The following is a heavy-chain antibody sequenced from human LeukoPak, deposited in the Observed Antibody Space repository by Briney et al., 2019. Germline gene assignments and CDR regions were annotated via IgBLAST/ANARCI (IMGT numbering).Heavy chain of an antibody. V-gene: IGHV3-7*01. CDR1: GLTFSTYW. J-gene: IGHJ4*02. CDR2: INQDGSEK. Sequence: GGSLRLSCAASGLTFSTYWMSWVRQAPGKGLEWVANINQDGSEKYYVDSVKGRFTISRDNAKNSLYLQMNSLRAEDTAVYYCARTRTTVTYYFDYWGQGTLVTVSS. D-gene: IGHD4-17*01. CDR3: ARTRTTVTYYFDY.